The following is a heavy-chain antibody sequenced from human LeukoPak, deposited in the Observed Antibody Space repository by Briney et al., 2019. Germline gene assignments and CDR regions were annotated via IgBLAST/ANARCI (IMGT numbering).Heavy chain of an antibody. Sequence: PSQTLSLTCTVSGGSISSGGYYWSWIRQPPGKGLEWIGYIYYSGSTYYNPSLKSRVTISVDTSKSQFSLKLSSVTAADTAVYYCARGGYDSSGYYYSRYFQHWGQGTLVTVSS. CDR3: ARGGYDSSGYYYSRYFQH. V-gene: IGHV4-30-4*08. CDR2: IYYSGST. J-gene: IGHJ1*01. D-gene: IGHD3-22*01. CDR1: GGSISSGGYY.